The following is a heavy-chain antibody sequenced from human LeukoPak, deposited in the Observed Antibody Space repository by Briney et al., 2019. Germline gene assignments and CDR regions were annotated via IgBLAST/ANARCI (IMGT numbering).Heavy chain of an antibody. D-gene: IGHD3-16*02. V-gene: IGHV4-59*12. CDR2: VYYSGST. J-gene: IGHJ5*02. CDR1: GGSISPYY. CDR3: ARRDDYVWGSYRP. Sequence: SETLSLTCTVSGGSISPYYWSWIRQPPGKGLEWIGYVYYSGSTNYNPSLKSRVTISVDTSKNQFSLKLSSVTAADTAVYYCARRDDYVWGSYRPWGQGTLVTVSS.